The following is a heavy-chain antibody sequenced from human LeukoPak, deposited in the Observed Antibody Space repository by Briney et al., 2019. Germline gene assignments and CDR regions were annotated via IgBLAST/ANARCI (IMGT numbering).Heavy chain of an antibody. J-gene: IGHJ4*02. CDR2: IYPGDSDT. CDR3: ARHTSPYSSGWYGRAKDY. Sequence: GESLKIFCKGSGYSFTSYWIGWVRQMPGKGLEWMGIIYPGDSDTRYSPSFQGQVTISADKSISTAYLQWSSLKASDTAMYYCARHTSPYSSGWYGRAKDYWGQGTLVTVSS. D-gene: IGHD6-19*01. V-gene: IGHV5-51*01. CDR1: GYSFTSYW.